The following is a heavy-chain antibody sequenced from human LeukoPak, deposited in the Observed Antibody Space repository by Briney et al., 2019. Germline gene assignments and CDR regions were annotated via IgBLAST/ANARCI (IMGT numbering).Heavy chain of an antibody. CDR1: GFTFDDYD. D-gene: IGHD3-10*01. V-gene: IGHV3-20*04. CDR2: INWNGGSA. J-gene: IGHJ3*02. CDR3: ARDFEIRAVYTVRGVTDAFDI. Sequence: GGSLRLSCAASGFTFDDYDMSWVRQAPGKGLEWVSGINWNGGSAGYADSVKGRFTISRDNAKNSLYLQMNSLRAEDTALYYCARDFEIRAVYTVRGVTDAFDIWGQGTMVTVSS.